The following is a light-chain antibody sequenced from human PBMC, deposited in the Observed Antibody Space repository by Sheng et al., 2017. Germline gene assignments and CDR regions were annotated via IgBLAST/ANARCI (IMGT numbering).Light chain of an antibody. J-gene: IGLJ3*02. CDR3: CSYAGTYNWV. Sequence: QSALTQPRSVSGSPGQSVIISCTGTSSDIGTYTYVSWYQHHPDKAPKLIIYDVNKGPSGVPDRFSGSKSGNTASLTISGLQAEDEADYYCCSYAGTYNWVFGGRTKLTV. CDR2: DVN. V-gene: IGLV2-11*01. CDR1: SSDIGTYTY.